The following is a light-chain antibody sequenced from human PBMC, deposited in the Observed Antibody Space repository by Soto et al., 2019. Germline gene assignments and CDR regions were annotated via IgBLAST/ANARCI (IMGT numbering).Light chain of an antibody. V-gene: IGKV3D-15*01. CDR3: QQYNNWRAT. Sequence: ENVLTQSPGTLSLSTGKRATLSCRASQSISSSYLAWYQQKPGQAPRLLIYDASNRATGIPARFSGSGSGTEFTLTISSLQSEDFAVYYCQQYNNWRATFGPGSKVAIK. CDR2: DAS. CDR1: QSISSSY. J-gene: IGKJ3*01.